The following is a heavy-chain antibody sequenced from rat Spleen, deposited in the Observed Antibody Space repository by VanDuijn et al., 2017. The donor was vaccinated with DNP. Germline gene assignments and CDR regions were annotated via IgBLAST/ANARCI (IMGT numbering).Heavy chain of an antibody. J-gene: IGHJ4*01. Sequence: EVHLVESGGGLVQPGRSLKLSCAASGFTFSDYYMAWVRQAPTKGLEWVAYITYDGGSTYYRDSVKGRFTISRDNAKSSLYLQMDSLRSEDTATYYCTSWGWLLNLDVWGQGASVTVSS. CDR2: ITYDGGST. D-gene: IGHD1-12*03. CDR1: GFTFSDYY. V-gene: IGHV5-20*01. CDR3: TSWGWLLNLDV.